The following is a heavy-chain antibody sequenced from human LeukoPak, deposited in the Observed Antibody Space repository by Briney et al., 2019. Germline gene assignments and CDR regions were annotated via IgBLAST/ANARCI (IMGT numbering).Heavy chain of an antibody. CDR3: ATLVSTRYYFDY. V-gene: IGHV4-61*02. J-gene: IGHJ4*02. Sequence: SQTLSLTCTVSGGSISSGTYYWSWIRQPAGKGLEWIGSIYYSGSTYYNPSLKSRVTISVDTSKNQFYLRLSSVTAADTAVYFCATLVSTRYYFDYWGQGTLVTVSS. CDR2: IYYSGST. D-gene: IGHD5/OR15-5a*01. CDR1: GGSISSGTYY.